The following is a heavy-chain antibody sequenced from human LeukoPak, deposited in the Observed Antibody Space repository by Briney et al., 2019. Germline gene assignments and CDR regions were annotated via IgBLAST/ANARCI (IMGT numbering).Heavy chain of an antibody. J-gene: IGHJ2*01. Sequence: PSETLSLTCTVSGGSISSYYWSWIRQPPGKGLEWIGYIYYSGSTNYNPSLKSRVTISVDTSKNQFSLKLSSVAPVDTAVYYCARKVAGTTYWYFDLWGRGTLVTVSS. CDR1: GGSISSYY. CDR2: IYYSGST. CDR3: ARKVAGTTYWYFDL. V-gene: IGHV4-59*12. D-gene: IGHD1-14*01.